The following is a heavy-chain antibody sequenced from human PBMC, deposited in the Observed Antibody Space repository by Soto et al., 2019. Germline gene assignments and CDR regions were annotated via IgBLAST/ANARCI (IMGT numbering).Heavy chain of an antibody. J-gene: IGHJ4*02. V-gene: IGHV4-31*03. CDR1: GDSISSGDYY. D-gene: IGHD3-22*01. Sequence: QVQLQESGPGLVKPSQTLSLTCTVSGDSISSGDYYWSWIRQHPGKGLEWIGYIYYNGSTYYGPSLKSRVTLSVDTSKFEFSLKLNSVTAADTAVYYCARCDSSGYFPFWGQGTLVTVSS. CDR2: IYYNGST. CDR3: ARCDSSGYFPF.